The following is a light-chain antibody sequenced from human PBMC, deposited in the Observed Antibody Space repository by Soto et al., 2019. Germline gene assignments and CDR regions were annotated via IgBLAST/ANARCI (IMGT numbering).Light chain of an antibody. CDR3: HQRQSWPRT. V-gene: IGKV3-11*01. J-gene: IGKJ1*01. CDR2: DAS. CDR1: QSVSNYY. Sequence: EIVLTQSPGTLSLSTGDRATLSCRASQSVSNYYLAWYQQKPGQAPRLLIYDASKRATGIPGRFSGSGSGTDFTLTINSLAPEDFAIYYCHQRQSWPRTFGQGTKVDNK.